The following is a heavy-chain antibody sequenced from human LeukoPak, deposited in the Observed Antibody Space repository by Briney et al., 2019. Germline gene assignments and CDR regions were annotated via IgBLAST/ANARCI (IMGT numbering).Heavy chain of an antibody. CDR1: GGSFSGYY. D-gene: IGHD6-13*01. J-gene: IGHJ5*02. Sequence: SETLSLTCAVYGGSFSGYYWNRIRQPPEKGLEWIGEINHSGSTNYNPSLKSRVTISVDTSKNQFSLKLSSVTAADTALYYCARGLISSSWRNNWSDPWGQGTLVTVSS. CDR3: ARGLISSSWRNNWSDP. CDR2: INHSGST. V-gene: IGHV4-34*01.